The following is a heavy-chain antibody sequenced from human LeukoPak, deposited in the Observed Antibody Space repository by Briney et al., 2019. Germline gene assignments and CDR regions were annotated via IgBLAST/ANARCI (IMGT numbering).Heavy chain of an antibody. D-gene: IGHD3-22*01. V-gene: IGHV1-18*01. J-gene: IGHJ4*02. CDR3: ARLGYYYDSSGYCPPFDY. Sequence: ASVKVSCKASGYTFTSYGISWVRQAPGQGLEWMGWISAYNGNTNYAQKVQGRVTMTTDTSTSIAYMELRSLRSDDTAVYYCARLGYYYDSSGYCPPFDYWGQGTLVTVSS. CDR1: GYTFTSYG. CDR2: ISAYNGNT.